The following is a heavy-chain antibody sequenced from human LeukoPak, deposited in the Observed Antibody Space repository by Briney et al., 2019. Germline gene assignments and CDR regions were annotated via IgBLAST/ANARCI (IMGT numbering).Heavy chain of an antibody. CDR1: GYSFTSYW. CDR2: IYPGDSDT. D-gene: IGHD2-2*01. CDR3: ARQYLGYCSSTSCYADY. Sequence: GESLQISCKGSGYSFTSYWIGWVRQMPGKGLEWMGIIYPGDSDTRYSPSFQGQVTISADKSISTAYLQWSSLKASDTAMYYCARQYLGYCSSTSCYADYWGQGTLVTVSS. J-gene: IGHJ4*02. V-gene: IGHV5-51*01.